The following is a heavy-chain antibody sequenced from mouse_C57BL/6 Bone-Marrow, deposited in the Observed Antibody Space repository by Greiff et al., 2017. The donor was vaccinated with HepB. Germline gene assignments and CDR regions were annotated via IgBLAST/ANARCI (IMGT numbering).Heavy chain of an antibody. CDR3: TIGYYGSSLWFAY. CDR1: GYTFTDYE. V-gene: IGHV1-15*01. Sequence: QVQLQQSGAELVRPGASVTLSCKASGYTFTDYEMHWVKQTPVHGLDWIGAIVPETGGTAYNQKFKGKAILTADKSSSTAYMELRSLTSEDSAVYYCTIGYYGSSLWFAYWGQGTLVTVSA. D-gene: IGHD1-1*01. J-gene: IGHJ3*01. CDR2: IVPETGGT.